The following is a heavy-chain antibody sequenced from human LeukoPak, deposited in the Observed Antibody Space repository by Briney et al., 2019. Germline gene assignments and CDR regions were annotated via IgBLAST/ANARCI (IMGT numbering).Heavy chain of an antibody. CDR3: AVLGYCSGGSCYFYSAYYFDY. Sequence: SETLSLTCAVYGGSFSGYYWSWIRQPPGKGLEWIGEINHSGSTNYNPSLKSRVTISVDTSKNQFSLKLSSVTAADTAVYYCAVLGYCSGGSCYFYSAYYFDYWGQGTLVTVSS. D-gene: IGHD2-15*01. CDR2: INHSGST. V-gene: IGHV4-34*01. CDR1: GGSFSGYY. J-gene: IGHJ4*02.